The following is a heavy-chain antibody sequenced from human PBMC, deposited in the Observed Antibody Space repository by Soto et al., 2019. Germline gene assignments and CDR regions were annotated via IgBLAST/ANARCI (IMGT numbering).Heavy chain of an antibody. CDR2: ISAYNGNT. D-gene: IGHD1-26*01. CDR3: ARDYRVEWELLGPVDY. Sequence: QVQLVQSGAEVKKPGASVKVSCKASGYTFTSYGISWVRQAPGQGLEWMGWISAYNGNTNYAQKLQGRVTMATDTSTSTAYMELRSLRSDDTAVYYCARDYRVEWELLGPVDYWGQGTLVTVSS. CDR1: GYTFTSYG. J-gene: IGHJ4*02. V-gene: IGHV1-18*01.